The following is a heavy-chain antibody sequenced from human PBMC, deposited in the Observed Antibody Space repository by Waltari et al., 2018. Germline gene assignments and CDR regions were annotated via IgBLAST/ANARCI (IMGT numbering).Heavy chain of an antibody. CDR3: VRDWGGDDSGSV. D-gene: IGHD3-10*01. CDR2: IYSSGTT. V-gene: IGHV4-61*02. CDR1: GVSISSGTYY. Sequence: QVQLQESGPRLVKPSQTLSLPCTVSGVSISSGTYYWSWIWQSAGRGLEWIGRIYSSGTTKYNPSLKSRVSISIDRSKNQFFVRLTSATAADSAIYYCVRDWGGDDSGSVWGRGAPVTVSS. J-gene: IGHJ4*02.